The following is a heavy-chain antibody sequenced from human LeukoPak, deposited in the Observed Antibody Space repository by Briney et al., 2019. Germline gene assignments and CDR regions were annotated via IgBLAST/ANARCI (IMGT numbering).Heavy chain of an antibody. CDR3: ARETSVGTRGGLWGSYRLKWFDP. CDR2: ITNTGRST. V-gene: IGHV3-11*04. J-gene: IGHJ5*02. Sequence: PGGSLRLSCEASGFSLSSYFMSWIRQAPGKGLEWVSYITNTGRSTNYADAVKGRFTISRDNAKQSVYLEMTDLRAEDTAVYYCARETSVGTRGGLWGSYRLKWFDPWGQGTPVTVSS. D-gene: IGHD3-16*02. CDR1: GFSLSSYF.